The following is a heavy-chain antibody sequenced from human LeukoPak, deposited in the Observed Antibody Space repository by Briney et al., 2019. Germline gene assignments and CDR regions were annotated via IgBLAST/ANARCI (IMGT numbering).Heavy chain of an antibody. J-gene: IGHJ6*03. V-gene: IGHV1-2*06. Sequence: GASVKVSCKASGYTFTGYYMHWVRQAPGQGLEWMGRINPNSGGTNYAQKFQGRVTMTRDTSIRTAYMELSRLRSDATAVYYCARVSIAAAGTISGYYYYMDVWGKGTTVTVSS. CDR1: GYTFTGYY. CDR2: INPNSGGT. CDR3: ARVSIAAAGTISGYYYYMDV. D-gene: IGHD6-13*01.